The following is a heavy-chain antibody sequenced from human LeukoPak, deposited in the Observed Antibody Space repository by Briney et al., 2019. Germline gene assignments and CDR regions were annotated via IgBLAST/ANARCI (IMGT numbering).Heavy chain of an antibody. Sequence: GGALRLSCAASGFTFGSYAMSWVRQAPGKGLAGVSALSGSGGSQYYEDSVQGRFTISRDTSKNTVFLQMNGLRAEDTAVYYCTRRLRGSYYHLAYWGQGTLLTVSS. CDR2: LSGSGGSQ. V-gene: IGHV3-23*01. CDR3: TRRLRGSYYHLAY. CDR1: GFTFGSYA. D-gene: IGHD1-26*01. J-gene: IGHJ4*02.